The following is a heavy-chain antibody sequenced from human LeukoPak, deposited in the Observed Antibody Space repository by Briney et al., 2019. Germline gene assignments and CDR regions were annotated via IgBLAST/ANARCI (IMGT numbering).Heavy chain of an antibody. CDR1: GFTFSSYW. J-gene: IGHJ4*02. CDR2: IKQDGSEK. D-gene: IGHD1-26*01. CDR3: ARDSGNSGSYFPSDY. Sequence: GGSLRLSCAASGFTFSSYWMSWVRQAPGKGLEWVANIKQDGSEKYYVDSVKGRFTISRDNAKNSLYLQMNSLRAEDTAVYYCARDSGNSGSYFPSDYWGQGTLVTVSS. V-gene: IGHV3-7*01.